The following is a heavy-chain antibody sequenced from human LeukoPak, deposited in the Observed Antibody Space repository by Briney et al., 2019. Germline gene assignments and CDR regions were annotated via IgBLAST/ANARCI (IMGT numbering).Heavy chain of an antibody. J-gene: IGHJ4*02. V-gene: IGHV4-39*01. CDR2: IYYSGST. CDR1: GGSISSSSYY. CDR3: ARVVPAAMYLDY. D-gene: IGHD2-2*01. Sequence: SETLSLTCTVSGGSISSSSYYWGWIRQPPGKGLEWIGSIYYSGSTYYNPSLKSRVTISVDTSKNQFSLKLSSVTAADTAVYYRARVVPAAMYLDYWGQGTLVTVSS.